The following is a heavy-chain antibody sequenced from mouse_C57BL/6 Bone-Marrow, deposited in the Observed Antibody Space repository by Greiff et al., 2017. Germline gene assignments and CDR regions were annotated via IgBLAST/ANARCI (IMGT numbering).Heavy chain of an antibody. V-gene: IGHV1-85*01. CDR2: IYPRDGST. CDR1: GYTFTSYD. Sequence: VQLQQSGPELVKPGASVKLSCKASGYTFTSYDINWVKQRPGQGLEWIGWIYPRDGSTKYNEKFKGKATLTVDTSSSTAYMDLHSLTSEDSAVYFCARECGSSYYYFDYWGQGTTLTVSS. J-gene: IGHJ2*01. CDR3: ARECGSSYYYFDY. D-gene: IGHD1-1*01.